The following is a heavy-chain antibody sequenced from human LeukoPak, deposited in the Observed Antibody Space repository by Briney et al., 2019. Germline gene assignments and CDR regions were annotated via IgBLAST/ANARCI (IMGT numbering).Heavy chain of an antibody. CDR1: GFTFSSYG. J-gene: IGHJ4*02. Sequence: GRSLRLFCAASGFTFSSYGMHWVRQAPGKGLEWVAVIWYDGSNKYYADSVKGRFTISRDNSKNTLYLQMNSLRAEDTAVYYCARDKGGAARSFDYWGQGTLVTVSS. D-gene: IGHD6-6*01. CDR3: ARDKGGAARSFDY. CDR2: IWYDGSNK. V-gene: IGHV3-33*01.